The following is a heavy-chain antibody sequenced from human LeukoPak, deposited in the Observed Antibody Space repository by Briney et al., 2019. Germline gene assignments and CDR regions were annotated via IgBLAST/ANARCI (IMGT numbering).Heavy chain of an antibody. CDR3: ARDSAMIVVVRAFDI. D-gene: IGHD3-22*01. J-gene: IGHJ3*02. CDR1: GFTFSSYA. Sequence: GGSLRLSCAASGFTFSSYAMHWVRQAPGKGLEWVAVISYDGSNKYYADSAKGRFTISRDNSKNTLYLQMNSLRAEDTAVYYCARDSAMIVVVRAFDIWGQGTMVTVSS. V-gene: IGHV3-30-3*01. CDR2: ISYDGSNK.